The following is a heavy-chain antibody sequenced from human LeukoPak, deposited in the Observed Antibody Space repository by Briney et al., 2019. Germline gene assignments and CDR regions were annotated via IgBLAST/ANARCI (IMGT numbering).Heavy chain of an antibody. V-gene: IGHV4-59*01. CDR1: SGSICSYY. D-gene: IGHD2/OR15-2a*01. CDR2: IYYSGTT. CDR3: ARDGVRGHYLNWFDP. J-gene: IGHJ5*02. Sequence: PSETLSLTCTISSGSICSYYWRWIRQPPGKGLEWIGYIYYSGTTSYNPSLKSRVTISLDTSKNQFYLTLNSVTAADTAIYYCARDGVRGHYLNWFDPWGQGTLVTVSS.